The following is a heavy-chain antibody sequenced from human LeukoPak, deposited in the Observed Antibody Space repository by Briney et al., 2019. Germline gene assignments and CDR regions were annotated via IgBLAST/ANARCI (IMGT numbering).Heavy chain of an antibody. CDR1: GFTFSSYV. CDR2: ISYDGSNE. D-gene: IGHD2-15*01. J-gene: IGHJ5*02. V-gene: IGHV3-30*04. CDR3: ARGGNCIGGSCYSDRGWFDP. Sequence: GGSLRLSCAASGFTFSSYVMHWVRQAPGKGLEWVAIISYDGSNEYYADSVKGRFTISRDNSKNTMYLQMNSLRAADTAVYYCARGGNCIGGSCYSDRGWFDPWGQGTLVTVSS.